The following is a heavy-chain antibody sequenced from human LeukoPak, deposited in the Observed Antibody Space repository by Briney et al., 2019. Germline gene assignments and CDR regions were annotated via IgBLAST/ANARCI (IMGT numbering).Heavy chain of an antibody. V-gene: IGHV3-74*01. CDR1: GFTFSSYW. D-gene: IGHD1-7*01. Sequence: GSLRLSCAASGFTFSSYWMSWVRQGPGKGLVWVARMNADGRTINYADSVKGRFTISRDNAKNTLYLQMNSLRTEDAAVYYCARAGNYYFDLWGRGTQVTVSS. CDR3: ARAGNYYFDL. J-gene: IGHJ2*01. CDR2: MNADGRTI.